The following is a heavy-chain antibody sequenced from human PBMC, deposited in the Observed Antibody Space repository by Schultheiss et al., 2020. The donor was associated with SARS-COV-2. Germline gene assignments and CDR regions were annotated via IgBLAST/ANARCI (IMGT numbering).Heavy chain of an antibody. Sequence: GGSLRLSCAASGFTFSSYGMHWVRQAPGKGLEWVAVISYDGSNKYYADSVKGRFTISRDNSKNTLYLQMNSLRAEDTAAYYCATSPSNDYYMDVWGKGTTVTVSS. CDR1: GFTFSSYG. J-gene: IGHJ6*03. CDR3: ATSPSNDYYMDV. V-gene: IGHV3-30*03. D-gene: IGHD2-8*01. CDR2: ISYDGSNK.